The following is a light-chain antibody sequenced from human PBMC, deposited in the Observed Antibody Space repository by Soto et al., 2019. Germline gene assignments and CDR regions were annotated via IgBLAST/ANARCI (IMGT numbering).Light chain of an antibody. CDR2: GAS. CDR3: QQFHDWPMT. CDR1: QSISSN. V-gene: IGKV3-15*01. J-gene: IGKJ3*01. Sequence: EIVMTQSAASLSVSPVERATLXGRASQSISSNLAWYQQKPGQAPRLLISGASTRATGIPARFSGSGSGTDFTLTISSLQSEDFAVYYCQQFHDWPMTFGPGTKVDIK.